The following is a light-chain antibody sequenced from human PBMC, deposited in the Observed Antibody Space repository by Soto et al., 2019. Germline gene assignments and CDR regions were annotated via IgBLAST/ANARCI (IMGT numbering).Light chain of an antibody. V-gene: IGKV1-12*02. CDR2: GAS. J-gene: IGKJ1*01. CDR3: QQANSFPWA. Sequence: DIQMTQSPSSVSASVGDRVTITCRASQDISRSLAWYQQKPGKAPELLIYGASKLQTGVPSRFSGGGSGTEFTHTISSLQREDFATYVCQQANSFPWAFGQGSRVEI. CDR1: QDISRS.